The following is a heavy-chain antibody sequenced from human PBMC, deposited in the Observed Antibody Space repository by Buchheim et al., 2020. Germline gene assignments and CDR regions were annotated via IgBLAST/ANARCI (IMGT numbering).Heavy chain of an antibody. J-gene: IGHJ6*02. D-gene: IGHD2-21*01. CDR2: MNCNSGNT. CDR1: GFTFTNYE. Sequence: QVQLVQSGAEVTKPGASVTLSCKTSGFTFTNYEINWVRQAPGQGLEWMGWMNCNSGNTGYAQKFQGRVSMTRNTSISTAYMELSSLRSEDTAVYYCARGPRPDCGGDCYASYYYYYYGMDVWGQGTT. CDR3: ARGPRPDCGGDCYASYYYYYYGMDV. V-gene: IGHV1-8*01.